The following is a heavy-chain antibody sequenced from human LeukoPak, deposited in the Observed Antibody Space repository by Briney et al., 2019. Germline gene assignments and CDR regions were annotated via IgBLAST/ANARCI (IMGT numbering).Heavy chain of an antibody. D-gene: IGHD2-15*01. Sequence: GGSLRLSCAASEFSVGSNYMTWVRQAPGKGLEWVSLIYSGGSTYYADSVKGRFTISRDNAKNSLYLQMNSLRAEDTAVYYCARRGCSPDSYYFDYWGQGTLVTVSS. CDR2: IYSGGST. CDR1: EFSVGSNY. V-gene: IGHV3-66*01. CDR3: ARRGCSPDSYYFDY. J-gene: IGHJ4*02.